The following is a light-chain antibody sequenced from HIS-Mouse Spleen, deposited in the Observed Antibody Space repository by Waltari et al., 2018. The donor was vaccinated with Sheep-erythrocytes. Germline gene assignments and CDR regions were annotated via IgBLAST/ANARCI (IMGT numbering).Light chain of an antibody. CDR3: CSYAGSYNHV. V-gene: IGLV2-11*01. CDR2: DVS. CDR1: SSDVGGYNY. J-gene: IGLJ1*01. Sequence: QSALTQPRSVSGSPGQSVTISCTGTSSDVGGYNYVSWYQQYPGKAPKLMIYDVSKRPSGVPDRFSGSKSGNTASLTISGLQAEDEADYYCCSYAGSYNHVFATGTKV.